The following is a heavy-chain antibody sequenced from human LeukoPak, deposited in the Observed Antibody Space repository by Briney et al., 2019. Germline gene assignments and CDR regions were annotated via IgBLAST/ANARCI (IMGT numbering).Heavy chain of an antibody. J-gene: IGHJ4*02. Sequence: PGGSLRLSCAASGFTFSSYSMNWVRQAPGKGLEWVSSISSSSSYIYYADSVKGRFTISRDNAKNSLYLQMNSLRAEDTAVYYCARASYYYDSSFDYWGQGTLVTVSS. CDR1: GFTFSSYS. V-gene: IGHV3-21*01. CDR3: ARASYYYDSSFDY. CDR2: ISSSSSYI. D-gene: IGHD3-22*01.